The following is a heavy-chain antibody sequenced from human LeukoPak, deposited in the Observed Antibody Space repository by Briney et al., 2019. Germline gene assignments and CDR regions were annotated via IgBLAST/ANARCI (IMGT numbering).Heavy chain of an antibody. D-gene: IGHD7-27*01. Sequence: PSQTLSLTCTVSGGSISSYYWSWIRQPPGKGLEWIGYISYSGRTNYNPSLKSRVTISVDTSKNQFSLRLSSVTAADTAVYYCARKTGDLYYFDYWGQGTLVTVSS. J-gene: IGHJ4*02. CDR2: ISYSGRT. CDR3: ARKTGDLYYFDY. V-gene: IGHV4-59*01. CDR1: GGSISSYY.